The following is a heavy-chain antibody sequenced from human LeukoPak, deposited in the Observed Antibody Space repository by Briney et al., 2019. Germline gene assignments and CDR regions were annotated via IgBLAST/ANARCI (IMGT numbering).Heavy chain of an antibody. J-gene: IGHJ4*02. D-gene: IGHD5-18*01. CDR3: AKDRRGYSYGPQGY. CDR2: ISGSGGST. Sequence: GGSLRLSCAASGFTFSSYAMSWVRQAPGKGLEWVSAISGSGGSTYYADSVKGRFTISRDNSKNTLYLQMNGLRAEDTAVYYCAKDRRGYSYGPQGYWGQGTLVTVSS. CDR1: GFTFSSYA. V-gene: IGHV3-23*01.